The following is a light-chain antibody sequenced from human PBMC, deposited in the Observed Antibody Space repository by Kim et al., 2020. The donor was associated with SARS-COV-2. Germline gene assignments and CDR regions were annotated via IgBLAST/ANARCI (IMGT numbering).Light chain of an antibody. Sequence: SQGERATHSCRASQHVSSYLAWYQQKPGQAPRLLIYDVSTRATGIPARFTGSGAGTYFTLTISSLEPEDCAVYYCQQRSNWPPGYTFGQGTKLEI. CDR3: QQRSNWPPGYT. CDR1: QHVSSY. J-gene: IGKJ2*01. V-gene: IGKV3-11*01. CDR2: DVS.